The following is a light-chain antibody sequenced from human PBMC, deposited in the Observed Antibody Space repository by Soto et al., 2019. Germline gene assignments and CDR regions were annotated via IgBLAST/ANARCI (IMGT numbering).Light chain of an antibody. V-gene: IGKV3-11*01. J-gene: IGKJ2*01. CDR2: DAS. CDR3: QQRSGWYT. Sequence: IVLTQSPATLSLSPGERATLSCRASQSVSTYVAWYQQKPGQAPRLLVYDASNRATGIPARFSGSGSGTDFTLTISGLEPEDFAIFYCQQRSGWYTFGQGTKLEIK. CDR1: QSVSTY.